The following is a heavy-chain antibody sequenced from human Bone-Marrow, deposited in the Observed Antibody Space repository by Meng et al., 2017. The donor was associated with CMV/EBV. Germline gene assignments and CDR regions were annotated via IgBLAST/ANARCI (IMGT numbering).Heavy chain of an antibody. CDR3: AKVGGYSSMSDY. Sequence: LSLTCAASGFSFNRYGMHWVRQSPDKGLEWVAFIWDDGINKYYADSVKGRFIISRDNSKNQLYLEMNRLRAEDTAVYYCAKVGGYSSMSDYWGQGTRVTVSS. CDR1: GFSFNRYG. D-gene: IGHD6-13*01. J-gene: IGHJ4*02. CDR2: IWDDGINK. V-gene: IGHV3-33*06.